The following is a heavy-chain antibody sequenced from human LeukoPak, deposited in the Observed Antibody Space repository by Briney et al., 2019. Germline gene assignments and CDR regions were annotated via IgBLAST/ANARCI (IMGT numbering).Heavy chain of an antibody. Sequence: SETLSLTCTVSGGSISSSSYYWGWIRQPPGKGLEWIGSIYYSGRTYYNPSLKSRVTISVDTSKNQFSLKLSSVTAADTAVYYCARRSSSSYNWFDPWGQGTLVTVSS. J-gene: IGHJ5*02. V-gene: IGHV4-39*01. CDR1: GGSISSSSYY. CDR2: IYYSGRT. CDR3: ARRSSSSYNWFDP. D-gene: IGHD6-13*01.